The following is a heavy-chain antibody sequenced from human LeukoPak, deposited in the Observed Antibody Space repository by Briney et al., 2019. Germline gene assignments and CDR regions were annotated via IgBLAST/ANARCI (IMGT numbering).Heavy chain of an antibody. D-gene: IGHD2-15*01. CDR3: ASTSGYCSGGNCYSAFDY. CDR1: GGSFSGYY. CDR2: INHSGST. V-gene: IGHV4-34*01. Sequence: SETLSLTCAVYGGSFSGYYWSWIRQPPGKGLEWIGEINHSGSTNYNPSLKSRVTISVDTSKNQFSLKLSSVTAADTAVYYCASTSGYCSGGNCYSAFDYWGQGTLVTVSS. J-gene: IGHJ4*02.